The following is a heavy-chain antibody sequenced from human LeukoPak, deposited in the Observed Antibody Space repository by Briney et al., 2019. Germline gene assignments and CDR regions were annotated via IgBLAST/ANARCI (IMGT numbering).Heavy chain of an antibody. CDR3: ARGVRWLQLSYFDY. J-gene: IGHJ4*02. D-gene: IGHD5-24*01. CDR2: IYYSGST. V-gene: IGHV4-31*03. CDR1: SGSISSGVYY. Sequence: SQTLSLTCPVSSGSISSGVYYWSXIRQHXXXXXEWIGYIYYSGSTYYNPSLKSRVTISVDTSKNQFSLKLSSVTAADTAVYYCARGVRWLQLSYFDYWGQGTLVTVSS.